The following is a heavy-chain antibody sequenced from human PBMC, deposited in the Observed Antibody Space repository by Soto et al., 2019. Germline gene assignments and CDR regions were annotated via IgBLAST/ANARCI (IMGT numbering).Heavy chain of an antibody. D-gene: IGHD1-1*01. CDR1: GYAFTTYG. CDR2: ISAHNGNT. CDR3: ARGRYEDY. V-gene: IGHV1-18*01. Sequence: QVHLVRSGAEVKKPGASVKVSCKGSGYAFTTYGITWVRQAPGQGLEWMGWISAHNGNTNYAQKLQGRVTVTRDTSTSTAYMELRILRSDDTAVYYCARGRYEDYSGQGALVTVSS. J-gene: IGHJ4*02.